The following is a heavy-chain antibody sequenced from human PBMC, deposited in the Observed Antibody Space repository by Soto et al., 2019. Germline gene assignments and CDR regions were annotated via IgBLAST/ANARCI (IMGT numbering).Heavy chain of an antibody. CDR3: ARHGAYDSVWGKSDGSDY. CDR1: GGSISSNSYH. J-gene: IGHJ4*02. Sequence: QLQLQESGPGLVKPSETLSLACTVSGGSISSNSYHWDWIRQPPGKGLEWIGSMYYSGATYHNPSLQSRVTISVDTSKNQFSLHLSSVTAADTAVYYCARHGAYDSVWGKSDGSDYWGQGTLVTVSS. V-gene: IGHV4-39*01. D-gene: IGHD3-16*01. CDR2: MYYSGAT.